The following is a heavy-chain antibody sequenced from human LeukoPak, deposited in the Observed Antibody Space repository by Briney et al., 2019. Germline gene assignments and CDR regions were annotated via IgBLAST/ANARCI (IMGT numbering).Heavy chain of an antibody. CDR1: GGSISSNNW. CDR3: ARVNINNWHSCDY. V-gene: IGHV4-4*02. D-gene: IGHD1-1*01. J-gene: IGHJ4*02. Sequence: SETLSLTCAVSGGSISSNNWWGWVRQPPGKGLGWIGEIYHSGSPNYNPSLKSRVTISVDKSRNHFSLNLSSVTAADTAVYYCARVNINNWHSCDYWGQGTLVTVSS. CDR2: IYHSGSP.